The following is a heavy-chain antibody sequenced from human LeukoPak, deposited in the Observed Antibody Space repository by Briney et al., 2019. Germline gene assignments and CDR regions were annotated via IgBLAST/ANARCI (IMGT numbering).Heavy chain of an antibody. CDR1: GFTFSSYA. D-gene: IGHD6-13*01. Sequence: PGRSLRLSCAASGFTFSSYAMHWVRQAPGKGLEGVAVISYDGSNKYYADSVKGRFTISRDNSKNTVYLQMNSLRAEDTAVYYCAKERGAAAATVYFDYWGQGTQVTVSS. CDR2: ISYDGSNK. V-gene: IGHV3-30*04. J-gene: IGHJ4*02. CDR3: AKERGAAAATVYFDY.